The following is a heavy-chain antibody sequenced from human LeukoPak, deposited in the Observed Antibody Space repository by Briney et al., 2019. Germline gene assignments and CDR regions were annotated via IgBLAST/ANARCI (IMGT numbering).Heavy chain of an antibody. V-gene: IGHV4-4*07. D-gene: IGHD2-15*01. CDR3: ARGKVVVAATPKKYYYYYYMDV. CDR1: GGSISSYY. CDR2: IYTSGST. Sequence: SETLSLTCTVSGGSISSYYWSWIRQPAGKGLEWIGRIYTSGSTNYNPSLKSRVTISVDKSKNQFSLKLSSVTAADTAVYYCARGKVVVAATPKKYYYYYYMDVWGKGTTVTVSS. J-gene: IGHJ6*03.